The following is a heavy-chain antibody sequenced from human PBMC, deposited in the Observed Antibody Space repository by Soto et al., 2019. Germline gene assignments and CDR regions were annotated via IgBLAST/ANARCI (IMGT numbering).Heavy chain of an antibody. CDR3: ASGFLWFGELSVDY. V-gene: IGHV3-33*01. Sequence: GGSLRLSCAASGFTFSSYGMHWVRQAPGKGLEWVAVIWYDGSNKYYADSVKGRFTISRDNSKNTLYLQMNSLRAEDTAVYYCASGFLWFGELSVDYWGQGTLVTVSS. J-gene: IGHJ4*02. CDR2: IWYDGSNK. CDR1: GFTFSSYG. D-gene: IGHD3-10*01.